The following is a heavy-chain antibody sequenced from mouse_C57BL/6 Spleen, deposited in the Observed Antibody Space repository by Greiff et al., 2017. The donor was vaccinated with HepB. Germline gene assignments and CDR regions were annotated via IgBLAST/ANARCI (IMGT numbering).Heavy chain of an antibody. CDR3: TRGYGGEVFAY. V-gene: IGHV1-64*01. CDR1: GYTFTSYW. CDR2: IHPNSGST. Sequence: QVQLQQPGAELVKPGASVKLSCKASGYTFTSYWMHWVKQRPGQGLEWIGMIHPNSGSTNYNEKFKSKATLTVDKSSSTAYMQLSSLTSEDSAVYYCTRGYGGEVFAYWGQGTLVTVSA. D-gene: IGHD1-1*02. J-gene: IGHJ3*01.